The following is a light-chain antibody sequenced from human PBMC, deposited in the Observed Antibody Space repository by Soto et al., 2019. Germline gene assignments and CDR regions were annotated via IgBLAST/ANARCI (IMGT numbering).Light chain of an antibody. CDR3: QQFYSYPRT. CDR1: QGISSY. V-gene: IGKV1-8*01. Sequence: AIRMTQSPSSFSASTGDRVTITCRASQGISSYLAWYQQKPGKAPKLLIYAASTLQSGVPSRFSGSGSGTDSTLTISCLQSEDFATYYCQQFYSYPRTFGQGPRVDIK. CDR2: AAS. J-gene: IGKJ1*01.